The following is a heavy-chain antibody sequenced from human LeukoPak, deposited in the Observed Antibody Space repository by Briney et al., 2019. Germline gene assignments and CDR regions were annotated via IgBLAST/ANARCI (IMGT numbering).Heavy chain of an antibody. D-gene: IGHD3-3*01. Sequence: PSETLSLTCAVYGESFSGYYWSWIRQPPGKGLEWIGEINHSGSTNYNPSLKSRVTISLDTSKSQFSLKVRYVTAADTAVCYCARGLNDSWTGENYWGQGTLVTVSS. CDR1: GESFSGYY. J-gene: IGHJ4*02. CDR2: INHSGST. CDR3: ARGLNDSWTGENY. V-gene: IGHV4-34*01.